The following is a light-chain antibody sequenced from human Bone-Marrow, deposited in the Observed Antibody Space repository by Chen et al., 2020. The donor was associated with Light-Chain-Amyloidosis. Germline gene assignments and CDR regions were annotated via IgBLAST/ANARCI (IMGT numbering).Light chain of an antibody. V-gene: IGKV1-39*01. Sequence: DIHMTQSPSSLSASVGDRVTITCRASQSIRYYLNWYQQKPGKAPKLLIYAAYTLQSGVPSRFSGSGSGTDSTLTISSLQPEDFATYYCQQTYSTPLTFGGGTKVDIK. CDR3: QQTYSTPLT. CDR2: AAY. CDR1: QSIRYY. J-gene: IGKJ4*01.